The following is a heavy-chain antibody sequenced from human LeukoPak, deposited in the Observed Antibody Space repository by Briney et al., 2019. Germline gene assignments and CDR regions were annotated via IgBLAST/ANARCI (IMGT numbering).Heavy chain of an antibody. CDR2: VYYGRSP. Sequence: PSETLSLTCTVSGDSISRSTYYWAWIRQPPGKGLEWIGSVYYGRSPYFNPSLESRATISVNTSKNHFSLKMSSVTAADTAVYYCARSSGTGTFSYWGQGTLVTVSS. J-gene: IGHJ4*02. D-gene: IGHD6-25*01. CDR1: GDSISRSTYY. V-gene: IGHV4-39*02. CDR3: ARSSGTGTFSY.